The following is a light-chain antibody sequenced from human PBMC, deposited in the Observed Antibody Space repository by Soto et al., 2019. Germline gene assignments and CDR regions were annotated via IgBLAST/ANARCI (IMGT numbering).Light chain of an antibody. CDR2: EVN. J-gene: IGLJ3*02. CDR3: SSYTRSNTWV. V-gene: IGLV2-14*01. CDR1: TSDVGAYNY. Sequence: QSVLTQPASVSGSPGQSITISCTGTTSDVGAYNYVSWYRQHPGKAPKLMIYEVNNRPSGVSDRFSGSKSGNSASLTISGLQAEDEADYYCSSYTRSNTWVFGGGTQLTVL.